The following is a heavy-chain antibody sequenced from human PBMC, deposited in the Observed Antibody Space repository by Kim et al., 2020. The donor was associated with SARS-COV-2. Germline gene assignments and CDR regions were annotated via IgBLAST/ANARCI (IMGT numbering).Heavy chain of an antibody. V-gene: IGHV3-23*01. D-gene: IGHD3-10*01. CDR2: ISGSGGST. CDR3: ARELTYYGSGIGDDY. CDR1: GFTSSSYA. J-gene: IGHJ4*02. Sequence: GGSLRLSCAASGFTSSSYAMSWVRQAPGKGLEWVSAISGSGGSTYYADSVKGRFTISRDNSKNTLYLQMNSLRAEDTAVYYCARELTYYGSGIGDDYWGQGALVTVSS.